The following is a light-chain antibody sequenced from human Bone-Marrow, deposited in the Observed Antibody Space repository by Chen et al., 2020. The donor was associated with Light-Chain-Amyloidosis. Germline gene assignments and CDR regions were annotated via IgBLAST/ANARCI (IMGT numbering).Light chain of an antibody. CDR2: KDN. CDR1: ALPKQY. V-gene: IGLV3-25*03. J-gene: IGLJ3*02. Sequence: SYELTQPPSVSVSPGQTARITCSGAALPKQYVYWFQQKPRQAPVLVMYKDNERPSGIPERFSGSSSGKTVTLTISRVQTEDEADYYCQSTDSTDTYGVFGGGTQLTVL. CDR3: QSTDSTDTYGV.